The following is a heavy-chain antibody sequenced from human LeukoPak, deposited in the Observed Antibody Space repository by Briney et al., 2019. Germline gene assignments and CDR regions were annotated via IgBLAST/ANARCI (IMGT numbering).Heavy chain of an antibody. D-gene: IGHD2-2*01. CDR2: ISGSGGST. Sequence: GGSLRLSCAASGFTFSSYAMSWVRQAPGKGLEWVSAISGSGGSTYYADSVKGRFTISRDNSKNTLYLQMNSLRAEDTAVYYCAKELRYCSRTSCLYYFDYWGQGTLVTVSS. CDR1: GFTFSSYA. V-gene: IGHV3-23*01. CDR3: AKELRYCSRTSCLYYFDY. J-gene: IGHJ4*02.